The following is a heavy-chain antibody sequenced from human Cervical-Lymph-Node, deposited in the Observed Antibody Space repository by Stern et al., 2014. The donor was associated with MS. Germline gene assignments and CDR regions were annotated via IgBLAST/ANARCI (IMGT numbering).Heavy chain of an antibody. CDR1: GFPFTNYY. V-gene: IGHV1-2*02. CDR3: AENMDV. J-gene: IGHJ6*02. Sequence: GKLGKFGAEVKKPGASGQVPSRAFGFPFTNYYINWLRQAPGHRPEWMGRISPKNGDTNYAPKFQGRVTMTRDTSVGLVSLEVTGLRFDDTAVYYCAENMDVWGQGTMVTVSS. CDR2: ISPKNGDT.